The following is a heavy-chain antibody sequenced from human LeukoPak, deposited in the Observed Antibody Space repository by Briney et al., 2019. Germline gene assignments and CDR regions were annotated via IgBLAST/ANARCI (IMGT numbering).Heavy chain of an antibody. V-gene: IGHV3-23*01. J-gene: IGHJ4*02. CDR2: ISGSGGST. D-gene: IGHD6-19*01. CDR3: AEDRPYSSGPRYGY. Sequence: GGSLRLSCAASGFTFSSYAVSWVRQAPGKGLEWVSAISGSGGSTYYADSVKGRFTISRDNSKNTLYLQMNSLRAEDTAVYYCAEDRPYSSGPRYGYWGQGTLVTVSS. CDR1: GFTFSSYA.